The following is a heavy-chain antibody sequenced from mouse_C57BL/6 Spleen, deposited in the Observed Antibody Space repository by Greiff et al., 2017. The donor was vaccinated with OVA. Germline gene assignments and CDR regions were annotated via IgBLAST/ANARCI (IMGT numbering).Heavy chain of an antibody. J-gene: IGHJ4*01. V-gene: IGHV1-53*01. CDR1: GYTFTSYW. D-gene: IGHD2-1*01. CDR3: ARSDGNCSDALDY. CDR2: INPSNGGT. Sequence: QVQLQQPGPELVKPGASVKLSCKASGYTFTSYWMHWVKQRTGPGLEWIGNINPSNGGTNYNEKFKSKATLTVDKSSSTAYMQLSSLTSEDSAVYYCARSDGNCSDALDYWGQVTSVTVSS.